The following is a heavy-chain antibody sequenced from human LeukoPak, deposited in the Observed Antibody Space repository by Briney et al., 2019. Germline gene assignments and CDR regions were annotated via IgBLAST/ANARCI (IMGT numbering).Heavy chain of an antibody. J-gene: IGHJ3*02. V-gene: IGHV4-34*01. Sequence: SETLSLTCAVYGGSFSGYYWSWIRQPPGKGLEWIGEINHSGSTNYNPSLKSRVTMSVDTSKNQFSLKLSSVTAADTAVYYCARVRITIFGVVPGAFDIWGQGTMVTVSS. CDR2: INHSGST. D-gene: IGHD3-3*01. CDR1: GGSFSGYY. CDR3: ARVRITIFGVVPGAFDI.